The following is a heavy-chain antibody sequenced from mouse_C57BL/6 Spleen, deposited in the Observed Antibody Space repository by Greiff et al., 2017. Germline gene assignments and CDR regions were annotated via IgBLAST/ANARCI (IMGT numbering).Heavy chain of an antibody. CDR1: GFTFSSYG. CDR3: ARGGYDYDGAYAMDY. D-gene: IGHD2-4*01. V-gene: IGHV5-6*01. J-gene: IGHJ4*01. Sequence: EVQLVESGGDLVKPGGSLKLSCAASGFTFSSYGMSWVRQTPDKRLEWVATISSGGSYTYYPDSVTGRFPISRDNAKNTLYLQMSSLKSEDTAMYYCARGGYDYDGAYAMDYWGQGTSVTVSS. CDR2: ISSGGSYT.